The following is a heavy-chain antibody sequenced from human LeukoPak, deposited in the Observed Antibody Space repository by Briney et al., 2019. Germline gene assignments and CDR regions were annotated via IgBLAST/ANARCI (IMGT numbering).Heavy chain of an antibody. CDR2: INSDGSST. D-gene: IGHD5-18*01. CDR3: AVPPPPGFSYGENLFDY. J-gene: IGHJ4*02. CDR1: GFTFSSYW. Sequence: PGGSLRLSCAASGFTFSSYWMHWVRQAPGKGLVWVSRINSDGSSTRYADSVKGRFTISRDNAKNTLYLQMNSLRAEDTAVYYCAVPPPPGFSYGENLFDYWGQGTLVTVSS. V-gene: IGHV3-74*01.